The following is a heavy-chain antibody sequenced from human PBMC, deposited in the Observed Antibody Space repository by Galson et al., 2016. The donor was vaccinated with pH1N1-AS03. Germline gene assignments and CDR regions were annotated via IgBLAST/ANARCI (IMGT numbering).Heavy chain of an antibody. V-gene: IGHV4-39*01. CDR1: DDSIRSSLYY. CDR2: MDHSGSS. J-gene: IGHJ6*03. D-gene: IGHD5-18*01. CDR3: ARQGDTSMVTDYHYYHMDV. Sequence: ETLSLTCIVADDSIRSSLYYWGWIRQSTGKGLEWIGSMDHSGSSYYNPSLQSRVTMSVDLSRRHFSLKLTSVTAVDTGVYYCARQGDTSMVTDYHYYHMDVWGKGTTVTVSS.